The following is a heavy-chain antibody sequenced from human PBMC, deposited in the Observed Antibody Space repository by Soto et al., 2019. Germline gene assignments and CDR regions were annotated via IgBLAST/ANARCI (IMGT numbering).Heavy chain of an antibody. D-gene: IGHD3-10*01. CDR1: GFPFSSYW. V-gene: IGHV3-7*01. Sequence: GGSLILSCAASGFPFSSYWMSWVRQAPGKGLEWVANRKQDGSEKYYADSVKGRFTISRDNSKNTLYLQMNSLRVEDTAVYYCAKEVYGSGSLGLDYWGQGTLVTVSS. CDR3: AKEVYGSGSLGLDY. CDR2: RKQDGSEK. J-gene: IGHJ4*02.